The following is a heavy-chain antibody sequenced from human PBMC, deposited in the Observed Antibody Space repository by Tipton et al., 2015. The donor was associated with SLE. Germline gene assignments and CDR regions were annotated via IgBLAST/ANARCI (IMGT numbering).Heavy chain of an antibody. D-gene: IGHD4-23*01. CDR1: GYTFTTYG. V-gene: IGHV1-18*01. Sequence: QSGAEVKKPGASVKVSCKASGYTFTTYGISWVRQAPGQGLEWMGWISAYNGNTNYAQKLQGRVTMTTDTSTSTAYMELSSLRSEDTAVYYCARTQKLYNWFDPWGQGTLVTVSS. J-gene: IGHJ5*02. CDR2: ISAYNGNT. CDR3: ARTQKLYNWFDP.